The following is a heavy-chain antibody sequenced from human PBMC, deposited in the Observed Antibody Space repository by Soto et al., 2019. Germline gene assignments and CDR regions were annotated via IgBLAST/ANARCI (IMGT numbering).Heavy chain of an antibody. CDR2: IYYSGST. CDR3: AREDCSGGSCYFDY. D-gene: IGHD2-15*01. Sequence: SLTCTVSGGSISSGGYYWSLIRQHPGKGLEWIGYIYYSGSTYYNPSLKSRVTISVDTSKNQFSLKLSSVTAADTAVYYCAREDCSGGSCYFDYWGQGTLVTVSS. J-gene: IGHJ4*02. CDR1: GGSISSGGYY. V-gene: IGHV4-31*03.